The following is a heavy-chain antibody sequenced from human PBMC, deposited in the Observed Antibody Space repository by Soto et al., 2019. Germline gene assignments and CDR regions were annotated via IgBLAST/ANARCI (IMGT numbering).Heavy chain of an antibody. V-gene: IGHV5-51*03. Sequence: EVQLVQSGAEVKKPGESLKISCKGSGYSFTSYWIGWVRQMPGKGLEWMGIIYPGDSDTRYSPSFQGQVTISADKSISTAYLQWSSLKASDTAMEYCARRNFDEENAGRGLDYWGQGTLVTVSS. D-gene: IGHD4-4*01. CDR1: GYSFTSYW. CDR2: IYPGDSDT. CDR3: ARRNFDEENAGRGLDY. J-gene: IGHJ4*02.